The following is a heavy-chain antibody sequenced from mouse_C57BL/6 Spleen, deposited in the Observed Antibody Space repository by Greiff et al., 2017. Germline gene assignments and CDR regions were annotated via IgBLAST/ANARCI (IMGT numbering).Heavy chain of an antibody. J-gene: IGHJ4*01. V-gene: IGHV5-17*01. Sequence: EVMLVESGGGLVKPGGSLKLSCAASGFTFSDYGMHWVRQAPEKGLEWVAYISRGSSTIYYADTVKGRFTISIDNAKNTLFLQMTSLRSEDTAMYYCARDASYAMDYWGQGTSVTVSS. D-gene: IGHD6-1*01. CDR3: ARDASYAMDY. CDR1: GFTFSDYG. CDR2: ISRGSSTI.